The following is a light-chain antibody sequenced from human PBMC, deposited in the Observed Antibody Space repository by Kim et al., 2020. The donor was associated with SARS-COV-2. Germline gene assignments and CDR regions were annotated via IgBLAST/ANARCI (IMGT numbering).Light chain of an antibody. CDR3: AVCDDSLSGRV. J-gene: IGLJ3*02. CDR2: RNN. V-gene: IGLV1-47*01. CDR1: SSSISNHY. Sequence: GQTANIPCYGSSSSISNHYVYWYQHLAGTAHKLLIYRNNQRPSGVPDRFSGSRSGTSASLAISGRQSEYEAEYYCAVCDDSLSGRVFGGGTKLTVL.